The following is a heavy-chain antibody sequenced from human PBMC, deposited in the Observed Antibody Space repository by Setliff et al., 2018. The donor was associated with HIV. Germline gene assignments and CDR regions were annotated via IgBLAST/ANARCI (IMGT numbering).Heavy chain of an antibody. CDR1: GGSISSSSYY. CDR2: IYYSGST. CDR3: ARLGRVAAAGSSSYMDV. D-gene: IGHD6-13*01. J-gene: IGHJ6*03. V-gene: IGHV4-39*01. Sequence: SETLSPTCTVSGGSISSSSYYWGWIRQPPGKGLEWIGSIYYSGSTYYNPSLKSRVTISVDTSKNQFSLKLSSVTAADTAVYYCARLGRVAAAGSSSYMDVWGKGTTVTVSS.